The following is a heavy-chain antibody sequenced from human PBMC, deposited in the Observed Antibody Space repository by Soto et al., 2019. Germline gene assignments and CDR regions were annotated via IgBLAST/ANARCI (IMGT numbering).Heavy chain of an antibody. D-gene: IGHD6-13*01. V-gene: IGHV1-3*01. Sequence: QVQLVQSGAEVKKPGASVKVSCKASGYTFTSYAMHWVRQAPGQRLEWMGWINAGNGNTKYSQKFQGRVTITRDTAARKAYMELSSLRSEDTAVYYCARERGYLAHGPIDYWGQGPLVTVSS. CDR1: GYTFTSYA. CDR3: ARERGYLAHGPIDY. J-gene: IGHJ4*02. CDR2: INAGNGNT.